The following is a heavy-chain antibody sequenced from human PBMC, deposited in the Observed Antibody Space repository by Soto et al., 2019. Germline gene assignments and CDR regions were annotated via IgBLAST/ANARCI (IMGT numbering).Heavy chain of an antibody. J-gene: IGHJ4*02. CDR3: ARDLSGSYDGYFDY. CDR1: GYTFTSYA. CDR2: INAGNGNT. V-gene: IGHV1-3*01. Sequence: QVQLVQSGAEVKKPGASVKVSCKASGYTFTSYAMHWVRQPPGQRLEWMGWINAGNGNTKYSQKFQGRVTITRDTSASTAYMELSSLRSEDTAVYYCARDLSGSYDGYFDYWGQGTLVTVSS. D-gene: IGHD1-26*01.